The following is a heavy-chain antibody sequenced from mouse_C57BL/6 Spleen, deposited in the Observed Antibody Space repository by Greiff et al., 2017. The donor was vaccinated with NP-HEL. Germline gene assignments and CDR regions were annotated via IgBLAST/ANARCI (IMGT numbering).Heavy chain of an antibody. CDR2: INPGSGGT. CDR1: GYAFTNYL. J-gene: IGHJ4*01. CDR3: ARENYGNYAMDY. V-gene: IGHV1-54*01. Sequence: VQLQQSGAELVRPGTSVKVSCKASGYAFTNYLIEWVKQRPGQGLEWIGVINPGSGGTNYNEKFKGKATLTADKSSSTAYMQLSRLTSEDSAVYFCARENYGNYAMDYWGQGTSVTVSS. D-gene: IGHD2-1*01.